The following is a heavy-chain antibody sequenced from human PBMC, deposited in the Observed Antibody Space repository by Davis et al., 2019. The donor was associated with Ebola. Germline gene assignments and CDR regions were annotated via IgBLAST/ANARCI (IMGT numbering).Heavy chain of an antibody. Sequence: SVKVSCKASGGTFSSYAISWVRQAPGQGLEWMGGIIPILGIANYAQKFQGRVTITADKSTSTAYMELSSLRSEDTAVYYCARMVEYYDSSGYYDNWFDPWGQGTLVTVSS. V-gene: IGHV1-69*10. CDR1: GGTFSSYA. CDR3: ARMVEYYDSSGYYDNWFDP. J-gene: IGHJ5*02. D-gene: IGHD3-22*01. CDR2: IIPILGIA.